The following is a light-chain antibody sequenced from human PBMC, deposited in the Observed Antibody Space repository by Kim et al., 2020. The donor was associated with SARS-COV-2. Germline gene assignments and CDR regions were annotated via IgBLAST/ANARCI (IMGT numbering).Light chain of an antibody. CDR2: GCS. V-gene: IGKV3-20*01. CDR3: QQYSSSPAT. J-gene: IGKJ1*01. CDR1: QGGSSNP. Sequence: PPRERAPPTGRARQGGSSNPLAWLQQKPGQAPRLLLYGCSSRAHGIPDRFSGSWSGTDFTLTITRLEPEDFAVYYCQQYSSSPATFGQGTKVDIK.